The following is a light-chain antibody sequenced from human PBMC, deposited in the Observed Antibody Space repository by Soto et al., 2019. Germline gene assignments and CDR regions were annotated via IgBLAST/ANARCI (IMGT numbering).Light chain of an antibody. J-gene: IGLJ2*01. V-gene: IGLV2-14*01. Sequence: LTQPASVSWSPGQAITISCTGTSSDVGGYNFVSWYQQHPGKAPKLMIYEVSNRPSGVSNRFSGSKSGNTASLTISGLQAEEEADHYCSSYTSSTTIVFGGGTKVTVL. CDR2: EVS. CDR1: SSDVGGYNF. CDR3: SSYTSSTTIV.